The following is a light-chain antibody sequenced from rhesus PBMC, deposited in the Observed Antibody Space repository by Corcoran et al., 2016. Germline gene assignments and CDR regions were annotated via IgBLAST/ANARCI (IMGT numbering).Light chain of an antibody. J-gene: IGKJ4*01. CDR3: QQESIWPLT. V-gene: IGKV3-35*01. CDR2: GAS. CDR1: QSVNSN. Sequence: EIVMTQSPATLSLSPGERGTLSCRASQSVNSNLAWYQQKPGQAPRLRIYGASNRATGTPDRFSGSGSGTDFTLTISRREPEDVGDDYCQQESIWPLTFGGGTKVEIK.